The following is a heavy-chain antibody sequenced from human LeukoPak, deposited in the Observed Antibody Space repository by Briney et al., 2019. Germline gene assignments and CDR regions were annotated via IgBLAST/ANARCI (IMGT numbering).Heavy chain of an antibody. CDR3: ASKRFGYDSSGYYKQDDAFDI. CDR2: IYYSGST. J-gene: IGHJ3*02. D-gene: IGHD3-22*01. CDR1: GGSISSSSYY. Sequence: PSETLSLTCTVSGGSISSSSYYWGWIRQPPGKGLEWIGSIYYSGSTYYNPSLKSRVTISVDTSKNQFSLKLSSVTAADTAVYYCASKRFGYDSSGYYKQDDAFDIWGQGTMVTVSS. V-gene: IGHV4-39*07.